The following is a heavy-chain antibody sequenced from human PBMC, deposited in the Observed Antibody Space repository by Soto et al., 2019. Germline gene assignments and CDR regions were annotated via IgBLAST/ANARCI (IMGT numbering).Heavy chain of an antibody. CDR1: GYTFTNHA. D-gene: IGHD1-26*01. CDR3: ATDAWVRGSNKWDFDY. V-gene: IGHV1-3*01. CDR2: INAGNGNT. J-gene: IGHJ4*01. Sequence: QVQLVQSGAEVKKPGASVKVSCKAAGYTFTNHAIYWVHQAPGERLEWMGWINAGNGNTKYSQTFQGRVTLTRDTSASTAYMELSSLRSGDTAVYYCATDAWVRGSNKWDFDYWGQGTRVTVSS.